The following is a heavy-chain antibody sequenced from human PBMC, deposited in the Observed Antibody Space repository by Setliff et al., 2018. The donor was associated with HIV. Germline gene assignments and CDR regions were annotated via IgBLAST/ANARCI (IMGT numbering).Heavy chain of an antibody. V-gene: IGHV3-74*01. J-gene: IGHJ5*01. CDR2: INPDGSTT. D-gene: IGHD3-10*01. Sequence: PGGSLRLSCAASGFTFSDYWMHWVRQVPGKGLVYVSRINPDGSTTTYADSVKGRFTISRDNAKNTLYLQMNSLRAEDTAVYYCAKSALLWFGTSNWFDSWGQGTLVTVSS. CDR3: AKSALLWFGTSNWFDS. CDR1: GFTFSDYW.